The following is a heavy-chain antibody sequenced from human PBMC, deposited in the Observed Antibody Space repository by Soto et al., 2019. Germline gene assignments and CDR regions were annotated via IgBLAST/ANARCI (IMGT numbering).Heavy chain of an antibody. V-gene: IGHV3-15*01. J-gene: IGHJ6*01. CDR3: TTDRSGWYSNNYYGMDV. Sequence: PGGSLRLSCAASGFTFSNAWMSWVRQAPGKGLEWVGRIKSKTDGGTTDYAAPVKGRFTISRDDSKNTLYLQMNSLKTEDTAVYYCTTDRSGWYSNNYYGMDVWGRGTTVSVSS. CDR1: GFTFSNAW. CDR2: IKSKTDGGTT. D-gene: IGHD6-19*01.